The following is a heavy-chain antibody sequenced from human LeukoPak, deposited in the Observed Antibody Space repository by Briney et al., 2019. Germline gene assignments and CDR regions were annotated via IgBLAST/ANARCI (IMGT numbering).Heavy chain of an antibody. CDR2: ISSSGSTI. J-gene: IGHJ4*02. Sequence: SGGSLRLSCAASGFTFSDYYMSWIRQAPGKGLEWVSYISSSGSTIYYADSVKGRFTISRDNAKNSLYLQMNSLRAEDTAVYYCARGSHSSSWPRFDYWGQGTLVTVSS. V-gene: IGHV3-11*01. D-gene: IGHD6-13*01. CDR3: ARGSHSSSWPRFDY. CDR1: GFTFSDYY.